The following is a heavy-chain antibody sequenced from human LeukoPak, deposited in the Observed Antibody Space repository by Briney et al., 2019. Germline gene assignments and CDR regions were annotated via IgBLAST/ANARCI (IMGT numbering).Heavy chain of an antibody. J-gene: IGHJ4*02. CDR3: AREYPKGCSGGSCYSVFDY. D-gene: IGHD2-15*01. CDR1: GYTFTGYY. CDR2: INPNRGGA. V-gene: IGHV1-2*02. Sequence: ASVKVSCQASGYTFTGYYMHWVRQAPGQGLEWMGWINPNRGGANYAQKSQGRVTMTRDTSISTAYMELSRLTSDDTAVYYCAREYPKGCSGGSCYSVFDYWGQGTLVTVSS.